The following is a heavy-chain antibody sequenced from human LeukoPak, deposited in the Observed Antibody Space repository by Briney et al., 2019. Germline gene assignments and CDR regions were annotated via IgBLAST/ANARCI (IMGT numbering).Heavy chain of an antibody. CDR3: AREGYLTYCSGGSCYHDAFDI. D-gene: IGHD2-15*01. CDR2: IYSGGST. V-gene: IGHV3-66*01. CDR1: GFTVSSNY. Sequence: GGSLRLSCAASGFTVSSNYMSWVRQAPGKGLERVSVIYSGGSTYYADSVKGRFTISRDNSKNTLYLQMNSLRAEDTAVYYCAREGYLTYCSGGSCYHDAFDIWGQGTMVTVSS. J-gene: IGHJ3*02.